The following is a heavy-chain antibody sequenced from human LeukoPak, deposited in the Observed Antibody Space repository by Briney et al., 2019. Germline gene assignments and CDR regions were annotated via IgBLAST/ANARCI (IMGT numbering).Heavy chain of an antibody. J-gene: IGHJ5*02. V-gene: IGHV4-59*01. Sequence: SETLSLTCTDSGGSISSYYWSWIRQPPGQGLEWIGYIYYSGGTNYNPSLKSRVTISVDTSKNMFSLKLSSVIQPGSDMDYREKVLVDEVRGVGAWFDPWGQGTLVTVSS. CDR2: IYYSGGT. D-gene: IGHD3-10*01. CDR3: EKVLVDEVRGVGAWFDP. CDR1: GGSISSYY.